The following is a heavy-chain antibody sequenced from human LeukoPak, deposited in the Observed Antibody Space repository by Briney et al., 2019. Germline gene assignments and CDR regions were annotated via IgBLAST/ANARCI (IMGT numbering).Heavy chain of an antibody. CDR1: GGSISSYY. V-gene: IGHV4-4*07. D-gene: IGHD3-9*01. CDR2: IYSTGST. J-gene: IGHJ4*02. CDR3: ARRGRITIFKARAGYFDY. Sequence: SETLSLTCTVSGGSISSYYWSWIRQPAGKGLEWIGRIYSTGSTNYNPSLKSRVTMSVDTSKNQFSLRLSSVTAADTAVYYCARRGRITIFKARAGYFDYWGQGTLVTVSS.